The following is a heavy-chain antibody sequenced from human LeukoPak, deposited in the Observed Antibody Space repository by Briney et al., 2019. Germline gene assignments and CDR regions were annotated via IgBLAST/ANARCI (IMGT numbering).Heavy chain of an antibody. V-gene: IGHV4-61*01. CDR3: ARGTVLRFLEGLAYYYMDV. CDR2: IYYSGST. D-gene: IGHD3-3*01. CDR1: RGSVSSGSYY. J-gene: IGHJ6*03. Sequence: SETLSLTCTVSRGSVSSGSYYWSWIRQPPGKGLEWIGYIYYSGSTNYSPSLKSRVTISVDTAKNQLSLKLSSVTAADRAVYYWARGTVLRFLEGLAYYYMDVWGKGTTVTVSS.